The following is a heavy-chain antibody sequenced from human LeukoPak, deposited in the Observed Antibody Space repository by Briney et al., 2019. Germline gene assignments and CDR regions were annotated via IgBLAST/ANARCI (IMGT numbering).Heavy chain of an antibody. J-gene: IGHJ4*02. V-gene: IGHV3-30-3*01. CDR1: GFTFSDYA. Sequence: GKSLRLSCAASGFTFSDYAMHWVRQAPGKGLEWVAVISKDGSDKYYPGSVRGRFSISRDNSKNTIYLQMDSLRGEDTAIYYCARDYWWNYDYWGQGTLVTVSS. CDR2: ISKDGSDK. D-gene: IGHD1-7*01. CDR3: ARDYWWNYDY.